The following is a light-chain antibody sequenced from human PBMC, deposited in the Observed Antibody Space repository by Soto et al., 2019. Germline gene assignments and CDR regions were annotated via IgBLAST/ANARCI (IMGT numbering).Light chain of an antibody. CDR2: EVS. J-gene: IGLJ3*02. V-gene: IGLV2-14*01. CDR1: SSDVGGYNY. CDR3: NSYTSSSTWL. Sequence: QSALTQPASVSGSPGQSIAISCTGSSSDVGGYNYVSWYQHHPGKGPKLIIYEVSNRPSGVSDRFSGSKSGNTASLTISGLQAEDEADYYCNSYTSSSTWLFGGGTKLTAL.